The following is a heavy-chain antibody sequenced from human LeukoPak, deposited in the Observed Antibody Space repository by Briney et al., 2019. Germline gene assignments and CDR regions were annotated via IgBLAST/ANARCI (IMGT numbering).Heavy chain of an antibody. CDR3: ARPSRGGQWWDPFDY. CDR2: INPSGGST. CDR1: GYTFTSYY. Sequence: ASVKVSCKASGYTFTSYYMHWVRQAPGQGLEWMGIINPSGGSTSYAQKFQGRVTMTRDTSTSTVYMELSSLRSEDTAVYYCARPSRGGQWWDPFDYWGQGTLVTVSS. J-gene: IGHJ4*02. D-gene: IGHD2-15*01. V-gene: IGHV1-46*01.